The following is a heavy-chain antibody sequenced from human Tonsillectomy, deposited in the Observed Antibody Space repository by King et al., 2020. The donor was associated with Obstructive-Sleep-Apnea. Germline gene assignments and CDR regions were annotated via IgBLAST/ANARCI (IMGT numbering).Heavy chain of an antibody. J-gene: IGHJ6*02. D-gene: IGHD6-13*01. Sequence: TLKESGPALVKPTQTLTLTCTFSGFSLSTSGMCVSWIRQPPGKALEWLARIDWDDDKYYSTSLKTRLTISKDTSKNQVVLTMTNMDPVDTATYYCARSGRAAVLGYYYYYGMDVWGQGTTVTVSS. CDR2: IDWDDDK. CDR1: GFSLSTSGMC. V-gene: IGHV2-70*11. CDR3: ARSGRAAVLGYYYYYGMDV.